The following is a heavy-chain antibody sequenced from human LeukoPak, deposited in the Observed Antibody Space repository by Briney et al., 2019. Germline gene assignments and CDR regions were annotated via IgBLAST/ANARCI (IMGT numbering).Heavy chain of an antibody. J-gene: IGHJ4*02. V-gene: IGHV3-7*03. Sequence: PGGSLRLSCAASGFTFSTYWMSWVRQAPGKGLEWVANIKQDGSDKFYVDSVKGRFTISRDNAKNSMYLQMNSLRAEDTAVYYCARDHGYGLYYFDYWGQGTLVTVSS. CDR2: IKQDGSDK. D-gene: IGHD5-18*01. CDR3: ARDHGYGLYYFDY. CDR1: GFTFSTYW.